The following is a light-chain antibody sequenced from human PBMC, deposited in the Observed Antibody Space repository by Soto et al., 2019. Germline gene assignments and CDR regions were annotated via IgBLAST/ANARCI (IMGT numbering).Light chain of an antibody. CDR3: QQYHNSTPT. CDR2: DAS. V-gene: IGKV3-11*01. CDR1: QSVSSY. J-gene: IGKJ1*01. Sequence: EIVLTQSPATLSLSPVDRATLSCRASQSVSSYLAWYQQKPGQAPRLLIYDASNRATGIPARFSGSGSGTDFTLTISRLEPEDFAVYYCQQYHNSTPTFGQGTTLEIK.